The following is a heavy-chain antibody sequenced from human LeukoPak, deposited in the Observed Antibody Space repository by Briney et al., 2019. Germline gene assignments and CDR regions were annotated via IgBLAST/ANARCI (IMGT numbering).Heavy chain of an antibody. CDR3: ARDGGSRGYYFFDY. D-gene: IGHD3-22*01. J-gene: IGHJ4*02. CDR2: IYYSGST. V-gene: IGHV4-39*07. CDR1: GGSISSSSYY. Sequence: ETLSLTCTVSGGSISSSSYYWGWIRQPPGKGLEWIGSIYYSGSTYYNPSLKSRVTMSIDTSKNQFSLKLSSVTAADTAVYYCARDGGSRGYYFFDYWGQGTLVTVSS.